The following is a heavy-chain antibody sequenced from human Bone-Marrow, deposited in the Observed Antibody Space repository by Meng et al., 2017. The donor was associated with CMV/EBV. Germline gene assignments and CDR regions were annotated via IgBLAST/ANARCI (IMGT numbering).Heavy chain of an antibody. Sequence: GESLKISRKASGDTFTSYHIHRVRQAPGQGLECMGRINPSGGRTSYAHNFQGRVTMTRDTSTSTVYMELSSLRSGDTAVYYCARGRGPSGNWYIDYWGQGSLVTVSS. CDR3: ARGRGPSGNWYIDY. CDR2: INPSGGRT. D-gene: IGHD6-13*01. V-gene: IGHV1-46*01. CDR1: GDTFTSYH. J-gene: IGHJ4*02.